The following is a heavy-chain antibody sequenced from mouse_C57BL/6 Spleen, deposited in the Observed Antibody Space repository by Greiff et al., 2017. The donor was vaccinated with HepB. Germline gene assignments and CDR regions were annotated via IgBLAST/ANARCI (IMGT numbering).Heavy chain of an antibody. Sequence: VQLKESGAELVRPGASVKLSCTASGFNIKDDYMHWVKQRPEQGLEWIGWIDPENGDTEYASKFQGKATITADTSSNTAYLQLSSLTSEDTAVYYCTTWYYGSSSFAYWGQGTLVTVSA. D-gene: IGHD1-1*01. CDR1: GFNIKDDY. J-gene: IGHJ3*01. CDR2: IDPENGDT. V-gene: IGHV14-4*01. CDR3: TTWYYGSSSFAY.